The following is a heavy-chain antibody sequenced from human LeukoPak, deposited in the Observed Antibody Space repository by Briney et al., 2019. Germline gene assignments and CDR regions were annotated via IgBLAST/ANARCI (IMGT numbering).Heavy chain of an antibody. CDR1: GFSLSTSAVD. J-gene: IGHJ4*02. V-gene: IGHV2-5*01. CDR3: AHRVRSGNYFDY. Sequence: SGPTLVKPTQTLTLTCISSGFSLSTSAVDVGWVRQPPGKALEWLALIYWNDDKRYSPSLKSRLTITKDTSKNQVVRTMTNMDPADTATYYCAHRVRSGNYFDYWGQGTLVTVSS. D-gene: IGHD3-3*01. CDR2: IYWNDDK.